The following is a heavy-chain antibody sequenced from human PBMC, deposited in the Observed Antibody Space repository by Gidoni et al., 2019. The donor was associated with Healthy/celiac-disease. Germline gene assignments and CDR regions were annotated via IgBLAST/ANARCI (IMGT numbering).Heavy chain of an antibody. D-gene: IGHD4-17*01. CDR2: IYYSGST. CDR1: GCSISSSSDY. Sequence: QLQLQESGPGLVTPSETLSLTCTVSGCSISSSSDYWGWIRQPPGKGLEWIGSIYYSGSTYYNPSRKSRVTISVDTSKNQFSRKLSSVTAADTAGYYCARLDYGDSLLSPDYWGQGTLVTVSS. J-gene: IGHJ4*02. CDR3: ARLDYGDSLLSPDY. V-gene: IGHV4-39*01.